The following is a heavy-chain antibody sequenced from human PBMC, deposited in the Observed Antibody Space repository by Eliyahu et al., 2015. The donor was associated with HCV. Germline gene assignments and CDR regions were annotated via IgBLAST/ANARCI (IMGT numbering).Heavy chain of an antibody. D-gene: IGHD3-22*01. Sequence: QVQLVQSGAEVKKPGSSVKVSCKASGXTFSSYAIXWVXQAPGQGLEWMGGIXPIFGTANYAQKFQGRVTITADESTSTAYMELSSLRSEDTAVYYCARERSAYYYDSSGFFYFDYWGQGTLVTVSS. V-gene: IGHV1-69*01. CDR1: GXTFSSYA. CDR3: ARERSAYYYDSSGFFYFDY. CDR2: IXPIFGTA. J-gene: IGHJ4*02.